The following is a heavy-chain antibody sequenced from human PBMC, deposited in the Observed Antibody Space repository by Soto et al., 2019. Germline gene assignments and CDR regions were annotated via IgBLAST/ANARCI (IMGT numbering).Heavy chain of an antibody. CDR3: ARYPMEDYYRGMDV. V-gene: IGHV4-4*02. J-gene: IGHJ6*02. CDR2: IYHTGNT. CDR1: GASISTSHY. Sequence: PSETLSLTCSVSGASISTSHYWTWVRQTPGKGLEWIGEIYHTGNTNDTPSLKSRVLLSVDKSKNHFSLRLDSVTAADTGVFYCARYPMEDYYRGMDVWGPGITVTVSS. D-gene: IGHD3-3*01.